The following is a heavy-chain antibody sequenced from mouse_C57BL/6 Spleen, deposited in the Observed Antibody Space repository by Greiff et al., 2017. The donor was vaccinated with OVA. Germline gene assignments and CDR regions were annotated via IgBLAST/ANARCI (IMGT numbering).Heavy chain of an antibody. CDR3: ARYDDYDDYFDY. D-gene: IGHD2-4*01. V-gene: IGHV7-3*01. Sequence: EVKLVESGGGLVQPGGSLSLSCAASGFTFTDYYMSWVRQPPGTALEWLGFIRNKANGYTTEYSASVKGRFTISRDNSQSILYLQMNALRAEDSATYYCARYDDYDDYFDYWGQGTTLTVSS. CDR2: IRNKANGYTT. J-gene: IGHJ2*01. CDR1: GFTFTDYY.